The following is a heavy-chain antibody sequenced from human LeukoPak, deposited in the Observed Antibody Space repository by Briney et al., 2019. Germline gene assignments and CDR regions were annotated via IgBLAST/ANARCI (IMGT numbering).Heavy chain of an antibody. CDR2: INWNGGRT. D-gene: IGHD3-10*02. CDR1: GFTFDDYG. CDR3: AELGITMIGGV. Sequence: GGSLRLSCAASGFTFDDYGMTWVRQAPGKGLEWVSGINWNGGRTGYADSVKGRFTISRDNAKNSLYLQMNSLRAEDTAVYYCAELGITMIGGVWGKGTTVTISS. J-gene: IGHJ6*04. V-gene: IGHV3-20*04.